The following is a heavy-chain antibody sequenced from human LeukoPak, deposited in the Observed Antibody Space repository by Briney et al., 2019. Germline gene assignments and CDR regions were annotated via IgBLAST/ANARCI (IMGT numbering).Heavy chain of an antibody. D-gene: IGHD3-16*01. V-gene: IGHV3-30*02. CDR2: IRFDGGDK. CDR3: AKGSSRDFLWESTLDY. CDR1: GFTFRTYG. J-gene: IGHJ4*02. Sequence: GGSLRLSCAASGFTFRTYGIHWVRQAPGKGLEWVAFIRFDGGDKYYADSVKGRFTISRDNSKNTLYLQMNSLRSEDTAVYYCAKGSSRDFLWESTLDYWGQGTLVLVSS.